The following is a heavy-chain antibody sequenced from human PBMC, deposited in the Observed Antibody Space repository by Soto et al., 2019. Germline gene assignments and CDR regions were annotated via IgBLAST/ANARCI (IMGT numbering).Heavy chain of an antibody. Sequence: EVQLLESGGGLVQPGGSLRLSCAASGFIFSSYAMSWVRQAPGKGLEWVSAISGSGGSTYYADSVKGRFTISRDNSKNTLYLQMNSLRAEDTAVYYCAKRGAAAAGPYYYGMDVWGQGTTVTVSS. V-gene: IGHV3-23*01. J-gene: IGHJ6*02. CDR3: AKRGAAAAGPYYYGMDV. D-gene: IGHD6-13*01. CDR2: ISGSGGST. CDR1: GFIFSSYA.